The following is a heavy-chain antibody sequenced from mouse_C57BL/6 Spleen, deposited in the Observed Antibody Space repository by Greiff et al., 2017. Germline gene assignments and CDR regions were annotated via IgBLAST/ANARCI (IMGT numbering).Heavy chain of an antibody. Sequence: QVQLQQSGAELVKPGASVKLSCKASGYTFTEYTIHWVKQRPGQGLEWIGWFYPGSGSIKYNEKFKDKATLTADKSSSTVYMELSRLTSEDSAVYFWAIHEDRPGGYYGAMDYWGQGTSVTVSS. D-gene: IGHD2-3*01. V-gene: IGHV1-62-2*01. J-gene: IGHJ4*01. CDR1: GYTFTEYT. CDR2: FYPGSGSI. CDR3: AIHEDRPGGYYGAMDY.